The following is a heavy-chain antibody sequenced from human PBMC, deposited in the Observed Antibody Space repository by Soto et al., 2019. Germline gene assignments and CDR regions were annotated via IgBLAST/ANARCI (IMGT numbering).Heavy chain of an antibody. CDR3: AKGRIITMIVVVTLDAFDI. CDR1: GFTFSSYA. Sequence: GGSLRLSCAASGFTFSSYAMSWVRQAPGKGLEWVSAISGSGGSTYYADSVKGRFTISRDNSKNTLYLQMNSLRAEDTAVYYCAKGRIITMIVVVTLDAFDIWGQGTMVTVSS. V-gene: IGHV3-23*01. D-gene: IGHD3-22*01. J-gene: IGHJ3*02. CDR2: ISGSGGST.